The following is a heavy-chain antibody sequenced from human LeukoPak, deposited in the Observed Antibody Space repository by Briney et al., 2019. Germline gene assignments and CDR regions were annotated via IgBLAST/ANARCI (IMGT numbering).Heavy chain of an antibody. CDR3: ARALCGYSYGYDY. J-gene: IGHJ4*02. V-gene: IGHV2-70*11. Sequence: SGPALVKPTQTLTLTCTFSGFSLSTSGMCVSWIRQPPGKALEGLARIDWDDDKYYSTSLKTRPTISKDTSKNQVVLTMTNMDPVDTATYYCARALCGYSYGYDYWGQGTLVTVSS. D-gene: IGHD5-18*01. CDR1: GFSLSTSGMC. CDR2: IDWDDDK.